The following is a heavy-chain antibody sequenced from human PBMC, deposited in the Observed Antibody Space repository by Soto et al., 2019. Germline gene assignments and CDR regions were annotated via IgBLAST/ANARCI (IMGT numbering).Heavy chain of an antibody. V-gene: IGHV3-53*01. D-gene: IGHD1-1*01. CDR3: AKGTYFDY. J-gene: IGHJ4*02. CDR1: GFTVSSNY. CDR2: IYNGGST. Sequence: PGGSLRLSCAASGFTVSSNYMSWVRQAPGKGLEWVSLIYNGGSTHYADSVKGRFTISRDNSKNTLYLQMNSLRAEDTAVYYCAKGTYFDYWGQGTLVTVSS.